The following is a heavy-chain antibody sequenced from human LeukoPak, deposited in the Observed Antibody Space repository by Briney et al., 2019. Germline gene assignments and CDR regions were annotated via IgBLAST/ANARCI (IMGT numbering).Heavy chain of an antibody. D-gene: IGHD3-10*01. CDR2: ISYDGSNK. CDR1: GFTFSSYG. Sequence: GGSLRLSCAASGFTFSSYGMHWVRQAPGKGLEWVAVISYDGSNKYYADSVKGRFTISRDNSKNTLYLQMNSLRAEDTAVYYCAKDLGLGRIWFGELSPPGYYYGMDVWGQGTTVTVSS. V-gene: IGHV3-30*18. J-gene: IGHJ6*02. CDR3: AKDLGLGRIWFGELSPPGYYYGMDV.